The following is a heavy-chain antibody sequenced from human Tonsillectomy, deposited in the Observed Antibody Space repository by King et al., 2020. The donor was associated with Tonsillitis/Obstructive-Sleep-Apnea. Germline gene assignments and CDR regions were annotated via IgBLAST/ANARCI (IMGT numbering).Heavy chain of an antibody. CDR2: ISDDGSNK. CDR3: AKDVYSSGPLSWFDP. D-gene: IGHD6-19*01. Sequence: QLVQSGGGVVQPGRSLRLSCAASGFTFSSYGMHWVRQAPGKGLEWVAVISDDGSNKDYADSVKGRFTISRDNSKNTLYLQMNSLRAEDTAVYYCAKDVYSSGPLSWFDPWGQGTLVTVSS. J-gene: IGHJ5*02. V-gene: IGHV3-30*18. CDR1: GFTFSSYG.